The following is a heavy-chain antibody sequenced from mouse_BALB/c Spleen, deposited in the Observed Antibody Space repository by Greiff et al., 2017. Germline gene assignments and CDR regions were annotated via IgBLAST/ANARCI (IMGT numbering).Heavy chain of an antibody. Sequence: EVQVVESGAELVRSGASVKLSCTASGFNIKDYYMHWVKQRPEQGLEWIGWIDPENGDTEYAPKFQGKATMTADTSSNTAYLQLSSLTSEDTAVYYCNAPNWDVFDYWGQGTTLTVSS. D-gene: IGHD4-1*02. CDR1: GFNIKDYY. V-gene: IGHV14-4*02. CDR2: IDPENGDT. J-gene: IGHJ2*01. CDR3: NAPNWDVFDY.